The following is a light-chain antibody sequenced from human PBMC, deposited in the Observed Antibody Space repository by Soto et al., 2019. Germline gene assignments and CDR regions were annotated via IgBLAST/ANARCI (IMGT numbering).Light chain of an antibody. CDR2: GAS. V-gene: IGKV3-20*01. J-gene: IGKJ3*01. CDR1: QSVSSSY. Sequence: EIVLTQSPGTLSLSSGKRATLSCRASQSVSSSYLAWYQQKPGQAPRLLIYGASSRATGIPDRFSGSGSGTDFTLTISRLEPEDFAVYYCQQDVSSPELTFCSGPNVDIK. CDR3: QQDVSSPELT.